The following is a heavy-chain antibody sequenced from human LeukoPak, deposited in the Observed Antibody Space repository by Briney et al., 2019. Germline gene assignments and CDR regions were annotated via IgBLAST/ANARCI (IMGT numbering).Heavy chain of an antibody. V-gene: IGHV4-34*01. Sequence: PSETLSLTCAPYGGSFSSYSWSWTWIRQTPEKGLEWIREIIEKGNANYNPSLKSRVTIDLDTSKNQFSLKLTSMTAADTAMYYCARGYYPPRWYFDLWGRGTLVTVSS. D-gene: IGHD3-10*01. CDR1: GGSFSSYS. CDR3: ARGYYPPRWYFDL. J-gene: IGHJ2*01. CDR2: IIEKGNA.